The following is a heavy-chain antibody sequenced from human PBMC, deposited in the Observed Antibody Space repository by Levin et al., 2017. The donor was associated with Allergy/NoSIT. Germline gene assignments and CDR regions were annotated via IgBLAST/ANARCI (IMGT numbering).Heavy chain of an antibody. CDR3: ARMGDTAMVDPFDY. CDR1: GGSITNYY. D-gene: IGHD5-18*01. CDR2: IYYSGIT. Sequence: SETLSLNCSVSGGSITNYYWSWIRQPPGKGLEWIAYIYYSGITNYNPSLKSRVTISVDTSKNQLSLKVRAVTAADTAVYYCARMGDTAMVDPFDYWGQGTLVTVSS. J-gene: IGHJ4*02. V-gene: IGHV4-59*01.